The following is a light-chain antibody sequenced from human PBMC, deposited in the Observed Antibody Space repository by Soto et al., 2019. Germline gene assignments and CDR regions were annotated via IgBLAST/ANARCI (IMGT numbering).Light chain of an antibody. V-gene: IGKV3-15*01. CDR1: QSVSRIN. CDR3: QQYNSWPFT. CDR2: GAS. Sequence: EIVMTQSPATLSVSPGERATLSCRASQSVSRINVAWYQQKPGQAPRLLIYGASTRATGIPGRFSGSESGTEFTLTISSLQSEDFAVYYCQQYNSWPFTFGPGTKVDIK. J-gene: IGKJ3*01.